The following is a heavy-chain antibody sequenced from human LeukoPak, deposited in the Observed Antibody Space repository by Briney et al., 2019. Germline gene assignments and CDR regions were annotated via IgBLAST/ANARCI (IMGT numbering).Heavy chain of an antibody. V-gene: IGHV4-34*01. CDR2: INHRAST. J-gene: IGHJ4*02. Sequence: WIGQINHRASTTYTPARKSRGTISVDTSKNQFSLKLSSVTAADTAVYYCASTVARTKDFDYWGQGTLVTVSS. D-gene: IGHD5-12*01. CDR3: ASTVARTKDFDY.